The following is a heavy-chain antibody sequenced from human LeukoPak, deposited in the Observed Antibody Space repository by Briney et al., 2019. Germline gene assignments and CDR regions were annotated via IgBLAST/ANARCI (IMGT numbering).Heavy chain of an antibody. CDR2: ISSNGGST. J-gene: IGHJ2*01. V-gene: IGHV3-64D*09. CDR3: ARSWLRRCWYFDL. D-gene: IGHD5-12*01. CDR1: GFTFSSYA. Sequence: GGSLRLSCSASGFTFSSYAMHWVRQAPGKGLEYVSAISSNGGSTYYADSVKGRFTISRDNSKNTLYLQMSSLRAEDTAVYYCARSWLRRCWYFDLWGRGTLVTVSS.